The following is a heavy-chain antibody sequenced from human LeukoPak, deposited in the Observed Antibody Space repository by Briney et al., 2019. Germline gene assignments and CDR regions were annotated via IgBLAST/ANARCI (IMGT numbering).Heavy chain of an antibody. J-gene: IGHJ3*01. D-gene: IGHD2-21*02. V-gene: IGHV1-2*02. CDR2: INPNSGGT. CDR3: ATNMAYCGGDCYPYDAFDV. Sequence: ASVKVSCKASGYTFTGYYMHWVRRAPGQGLEWMGWINPNSGGTNYAQKFRGRVTMTRDTSISTAYMELSRLRSDDTAVYYCATNMAYCGGDCYPYDAFDVWGQGTMVTVSS. CDR1: GYTFTGYY.